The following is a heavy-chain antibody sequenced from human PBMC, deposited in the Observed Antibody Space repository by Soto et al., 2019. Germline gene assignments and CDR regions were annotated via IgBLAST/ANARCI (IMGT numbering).Heavy chain of an antibody. CDR3: AKYSRIVVVTAPYDY. V-gene: IGHV3-30*18. CDR2: ISYDGSNK. D-gene: IGHD2-21*02. CDR1: GFTFSSYG. J-gene: IGHJ4*02. Sequence: QVQLVESGGGVVQPGRSLRLSCAASGFTFSSYGMHWVRQAPGKGLEWVAVISYDGSNKYYADSVKGRFTISRDNSKNTLYLQMNSLIAEDTAVYYCAKYSRIVVVTAPYDYWGQGTLVTVSS.